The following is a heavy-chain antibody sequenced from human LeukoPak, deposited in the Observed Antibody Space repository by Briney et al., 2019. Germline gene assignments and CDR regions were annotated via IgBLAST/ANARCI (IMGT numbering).Heavy chain of an antibody. CDR1: GYTFTSYG. CDR2: INPNSGGT. Sequence: ASVKVSCKASGYTFTSYGISWVRQAPGQGLEWMGWINPNSGGTNYAQKFQGRVTMTRDTSISTAYMELSRLRSDDTAVYYCAREIGLRLGELSLKDYWGQGTLVTVSS. J-gene: IGHJ4*02. CDR3: AREIGLRLGELSLKDY. V-gene: IGHV1-2*02. D-gene: IGHD3-16*02.